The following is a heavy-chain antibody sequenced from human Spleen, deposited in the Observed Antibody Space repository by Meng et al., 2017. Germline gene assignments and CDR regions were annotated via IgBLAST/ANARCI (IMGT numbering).Heavy chain of an antibody. J-gene: IGHJ4*02. CDR1: GDRVSSNRAA. CDR2: TYFGSKWSH. CDR3: ARGFAPVAPGAFDY. Sequence: QVQLQHSGPGLVKPSQTLSHTCAISGDRVSSNRAAWNWIRQSPSRGLEWLGRTYFGSKWSHDYAVSVKSRITINADTSKNQFSLQLNSVTPGDTAVYYCARGFAPVAPGAFDYWGQGALVTVSS. D-gene: IGHD2-2*01. V-gene: IGHV6-1*01.